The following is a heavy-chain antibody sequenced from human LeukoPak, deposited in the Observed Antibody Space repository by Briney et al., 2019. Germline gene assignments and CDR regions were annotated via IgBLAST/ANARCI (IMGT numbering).Heavy chain of an antibody. CDR2: ISSSSSYT. Sequence: GGSLRLSCAAPGFTFSDYYMSWIRQAPGKGLEWVSYISSSSSYTNYADSVKGRFTISRDNAKNSLYLQMNSLRAEDTAVYHCAKGSNGWYVFESWGQGTLVTVSS. V-gene: IGHV3-11*05. J-gene: IGHJ4*02. CDR1: GFTFSDYY. D-gene: IGHD6-19*01. CDR3: AKGSNGWYVFES.